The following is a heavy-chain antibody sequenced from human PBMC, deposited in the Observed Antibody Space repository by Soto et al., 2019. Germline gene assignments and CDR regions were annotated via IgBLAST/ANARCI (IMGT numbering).Heavy chain of an antibody. J-gene: IGHJ6*03. CDR1: GYTFTTYD. D-gene: IGHD6-13*01. CDR3: ARSSSWYPMDV. Sequence: GASVKVSCKASGYTFTTYDINWVRQATGQGLEWMGWMNPNSGNTGYAQKFQGRVTMTRDTSKTTAYMELSSLRSEDTAVYYCARSSSWYPMDVWGKATTVTVS. V-gene: IGHV1-8*01. CDR2: MNPNSGNT.